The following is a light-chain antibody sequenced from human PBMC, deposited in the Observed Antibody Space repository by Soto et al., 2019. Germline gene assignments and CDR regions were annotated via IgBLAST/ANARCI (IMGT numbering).Light chain of an antibody. J-gene: IGKJ2*01. CDR2: GAS. CDR1: QSVSSSY. V-gene: IGKV3-20*01. CDR3: QQYGSSPYT. Sequence: EIVLTQSPGTLSLSPGERATLSCRASQSVSSSYLAWYQQKPGQAPRLLIYGASSRATGIPDRFSGSGSGTDFNFTISRLEPEDVAVYYCQQYGSSPYTFGQGTKLEIK.